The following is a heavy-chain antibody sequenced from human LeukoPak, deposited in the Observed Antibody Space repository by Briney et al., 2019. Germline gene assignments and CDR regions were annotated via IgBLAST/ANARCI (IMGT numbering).Heavy chain of an antibody. V-gene: IGHV3-53*05. CDR3: AKSLDPGFFDS. J-gene: IGHJ4*02. D-gene: IGHD3/OR15-3a*01. CDR2: IYSGGST. CDR1: GFTVSSNY. Sequence: GGSLRLSCAASGFTVSSNYMSWVRQAPGKGLEWVSVIYSGGSTYYADSVKGRFTISRDNSKNTVFLQMNSLRTEDTAVYYCAKSLDPGFFDSWGQGTQVTVSS.